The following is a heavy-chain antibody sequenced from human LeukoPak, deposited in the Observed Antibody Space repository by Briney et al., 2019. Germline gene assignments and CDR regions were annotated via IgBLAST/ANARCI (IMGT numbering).Heavy chain of an antibody. J-gene: IGHJ4*02. V-gene: IGHV3-53*01. CDR1: GFTVSSNY. CDR2: IYSGGNT. D-gene: IGHD1-7*01. Sequence: GGSLRLSCAASGFTVSSNYMSWVRQAPGKGLEWVSVIYSGGNTYYADSVKGRFTVSRGNSKNTLYLQMNSLRAEDTAVYYCATSEWELHSDYWGQGTLVTVSS. CDR3: ATSEWELHSDY.